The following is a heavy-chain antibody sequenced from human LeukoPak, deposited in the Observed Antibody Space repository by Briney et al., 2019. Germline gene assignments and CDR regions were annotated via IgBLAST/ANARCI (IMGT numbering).Heavy chain of an antibody. CDR3: ARANRKIVSGSGRNYYYMDV. J-gene: IGHJ6*03. CDR2: IDWDDEE. D-gene: IGHD3-10*01. Sequence: SGPALVTPTQTLTLTCTFSGFSLSTSGLCVSWIRQPPGKALEWLARIDWDDEELYSTSLKTRLSISKDTFKNQVVLTMTNMDPVDTATYFCARANRKIVSGSGRNYYYMDVWGKGTTVTVSS. CDR1: GFSLSTSGLC. V-gene: IGHV2-70*17.